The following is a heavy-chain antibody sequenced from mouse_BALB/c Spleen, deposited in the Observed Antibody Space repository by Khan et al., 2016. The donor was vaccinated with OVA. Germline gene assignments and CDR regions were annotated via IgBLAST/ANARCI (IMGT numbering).Heavy chain of an antibody. CDR3: ARRRRGYTMDY. CDR2: INPRSSYT. Sequence: QVQLKESGAELVRPGASVKMSCKASGYTFTSNTMHWVKQRPGQGLEWIGYINPRSSYTNYNQKFKDKATLTADKSSSTAYMQLSSLTSEDSAVYYCARRRRGYTMDYWGQGTSVTVSS. J-gene: IGHJ4*01. CDR1: GYTFTSNT. V-gene: IGHV1-4*01.